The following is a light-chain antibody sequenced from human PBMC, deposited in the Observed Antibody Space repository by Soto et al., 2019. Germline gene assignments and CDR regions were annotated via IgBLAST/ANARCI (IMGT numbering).Light chain of an antibody. V-gene: IGKV3-20*01. Sequence: EIVLTQSPGTLSLSPGERATLSCRASQSVSSRYLAWYQQKPGQAPSVLIYEASSRATGIPDRSSGSGSGTDFTLTISRLEPEDFAVYYCQQYGSSPPYTFGQGTKVEIK. CDR3: QQYGSSPPYT. J-gene: IGKJ2*01. CDR2: EAS. CDR1: QSVSSRY.